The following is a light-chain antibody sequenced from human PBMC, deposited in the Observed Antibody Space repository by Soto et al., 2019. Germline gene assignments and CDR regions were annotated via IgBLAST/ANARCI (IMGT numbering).Light chain of an antibody. Sequence: QSVLTQPPSVSGAPGQRVTISCTGSSSNIGAGYDVHWYQQLPGTAPKLLIYGNSNRPSGVPDRFSGSKSGTSASLAITGLQAEDEADYYGQSYDGSLSGVVFGGGTKVTVL. J-gene: IGLJ2*01. CDR3: QSYDGSLSGVV. CDR2: GNS. CDR1: SSNIGAGYD. V-gene: IGLV1-40*01.